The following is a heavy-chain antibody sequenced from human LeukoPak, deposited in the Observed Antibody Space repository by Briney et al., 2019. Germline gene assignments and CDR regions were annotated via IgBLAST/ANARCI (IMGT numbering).Heavy chain of an antibody. D-gene: IGHD4-17*01. Sequence: GGSLRLSCAASGFTFSSYAMSWVRQAPGKGLEWVSSISSSSSYIYYADSVKGRFTISRDNAKNSLYLQMNSLRAEDTAVYYCGMTTVTTDFDYWGQGTLVTVSS. CDR3: GMTTVTTDFDY. CDR1: GFTFSSYA. J-gene: IGHJ4*02. V-gene: IGHV3-21*01. CDR2: ISSSSSYI.